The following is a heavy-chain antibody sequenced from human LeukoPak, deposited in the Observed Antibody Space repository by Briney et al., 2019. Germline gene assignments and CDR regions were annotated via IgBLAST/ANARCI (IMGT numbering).Heavy chain of an antibody. CDR3: ARSTYVPPYYYYYMDV. D-gene: IGHD3-16*01. Sequence: SETLSHTCTVSGGSISSYYWSWIRQPPGKGLEWIGYIYYSGSTNYNPSLKSRVTISVDTSKNQFSLKLSSVTAADTAVYYCARSTYVPPYYYYYMDVWGKGTTVTVSS. CDR1: GGSISSYY. CDR2: IYYSGST. J-gene: IGHJ6*03. V-gene: IGHV4-59*01.